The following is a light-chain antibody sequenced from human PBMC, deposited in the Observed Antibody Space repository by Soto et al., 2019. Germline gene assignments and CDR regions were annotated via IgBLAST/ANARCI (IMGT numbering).Light chain of an antibody. V-gene: IGLV2-14*01. CDR2: GVK. CDR1: GRDIGAYNY. Sequence: QSVLTQPASVSGSPGQSITISCTGSGRDIGAYNYVSWYQQHPGKAPKLIIYGVKNRPSGVSNRFSASKSAFTASLTISGLQAEDEADYYCCSYAGSTTRVQFGGGTKLTVL. CDR3: CSYAGSTTRVQ. J-gene: IGLJ2*01.